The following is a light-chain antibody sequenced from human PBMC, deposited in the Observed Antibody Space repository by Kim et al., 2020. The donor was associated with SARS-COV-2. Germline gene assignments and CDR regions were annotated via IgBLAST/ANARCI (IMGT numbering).Light chain of an antibody. CDR2: YDS. V-gene: IGLV3-21*04. J-gene: IGLJ1*01. CDR1: NMGSKS. CDR3: QVWDSSSDHRV. Sequence: APGKTARLTCGGNNMGSKSVHWYQQKPGQAPVLVIYYDSDRPSGIPERFSGSNSGNTATLTISRVEAGDEADYYCQVWDSSSDHRVFGTGTKVTVL.